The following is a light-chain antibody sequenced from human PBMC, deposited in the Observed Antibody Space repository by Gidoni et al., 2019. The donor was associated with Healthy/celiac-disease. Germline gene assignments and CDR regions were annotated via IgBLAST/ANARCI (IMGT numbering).Light chain of an antibody. Sequence: ELVLTQSPGTLSLSPGERATLSCRASQSVSSSYLAWYQQKPGQAPRLLIYGASSRATGIPDRFSGSVSGTDFTLTISRLEPEDFAVYYCQQYGSSLITFGQGTRLEIK. J-gene: IGKJ5*01. V-gene: IGKV3-20*01. CDR1: QSVSSSY. CDR3: QQYGSSLIT. CDR2: GAS.